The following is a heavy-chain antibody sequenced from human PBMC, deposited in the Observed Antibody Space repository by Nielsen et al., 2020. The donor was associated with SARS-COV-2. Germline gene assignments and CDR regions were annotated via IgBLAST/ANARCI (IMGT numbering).Heavy chain of an antibody. CDR1: GFTFSSYG. V-gene: IGHV3-30*18. D-gene: IGHD6-13*01. CDR2: ISYDGSNK. J-gene: IGHJ4*02. CDR3: AKDRRIAAAGSFDY. Sequence: GESLKISCAASGFTFSSYGMHWVRQAPGKGLEWVAVISYDGSNKYYADSVKGRFTISRDNSKNTLYLQMNSLRAEDTAVYYYAKDRRIAAAGSFDYWGQGTLVTVSS.